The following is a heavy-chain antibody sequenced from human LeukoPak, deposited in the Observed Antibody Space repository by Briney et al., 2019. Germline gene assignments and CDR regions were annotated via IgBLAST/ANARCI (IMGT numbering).Heavy chain of an antibody. D-gene: IGHD3-22*01. CDR1: GGSISPYY. Sequence: SETLSLPCTVSGGSISPYYWSWIRQPPGKGLEWIAYISYSGSTNYNPSLQSRVTISVDTSKNQFSLKLSSVTAADTAVYYCARAGNYYDSSGYGYWGQGTLVTVSS. CDR3: ARAGNYYDSSGYGY. V-gene: IGHV4-59*01. J-gene: IGHJ4*02. CDR2: ISYSGST.